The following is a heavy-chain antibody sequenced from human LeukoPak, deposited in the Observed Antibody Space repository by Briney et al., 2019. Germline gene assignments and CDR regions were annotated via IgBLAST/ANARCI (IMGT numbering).Heavy chain of an antibody. Sequence: HPGGSLRLSCAASGFTFSSYGMHWVRQAPGKGLEWVAVIWYDGSNKYYADSVKGRFTISGDNSKNTLYLQMNSLRAEDTAVYYCARDLYQLLYPVYYGMDVWGQGTTVAVSS. CDR3: ARDLYQLLYPVYYGMDV. V-gene: IGHV3-33*01. CDR2: IWYDGSNK. J-gene: IGHJ6*02. D-gene: IGHD2-2*02. CDR1: GFTFSSYG.